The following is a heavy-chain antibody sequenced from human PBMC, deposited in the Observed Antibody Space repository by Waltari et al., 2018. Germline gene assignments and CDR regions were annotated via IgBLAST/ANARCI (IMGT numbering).Heavy chain of an antibody. V-gene: IGHV4-34*01. J-gene: IGHJ4*02. CDR3: ARVRTKRPFDY. CDR2: INHSEST. Sequence: QVQLQQWGAGLLKPSETLSLTCAVYGGSFSGYSWSCSRQPPGKGLEWIGEINHSESTNYNPSLKSRVTISVDTSKNQFSLKLSSVTAADTAVYYCARVRTKRPFDYWGQGTLVTVSS. D-gene: IGHD1-7*01. CDR1: GGSFSGYS.